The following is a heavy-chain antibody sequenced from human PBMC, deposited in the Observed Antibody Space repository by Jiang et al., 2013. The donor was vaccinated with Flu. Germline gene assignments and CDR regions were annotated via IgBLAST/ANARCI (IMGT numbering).Heavy chain of an antibody. CDR1: GDTFANYG. V-gene: IGHV1-69*06. CDR2: MNPSFGTT. D-gene: IGHD4-17*01. J-gene: IGHJ5*02. CDR3: ARVKGDYGNFANWFDP. Sequence: SGSELQEPGSSVKVSCKASGDTFANYGITWVRQAPGQGLEWVGGMNPSFGTTYYAQRLQGRVMITADKSTSTVYMELSSLRSDDTAIYYCARVKGDYGNFANWFDPWGQGTLVTVSS.